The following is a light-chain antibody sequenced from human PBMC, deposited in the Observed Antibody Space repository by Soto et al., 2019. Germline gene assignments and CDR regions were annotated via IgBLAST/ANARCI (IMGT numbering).Light chain of an antibody. Sequence: EIVLTQSPDILSLSPGDRATLSCRASQSVSSDFLVWYQQKPGQAPRLLIYGASTRATDMPGTFSGRGSGTEFTLTITSLRPEDFGVYYCQQYRSWPRTFGQGTKVEIK. CDR1: QSVSSD. CDR2: GAS. V-gene: IGKV3-15*01. J-gene: IGKJ1*01. CDR3: QQYRSWPRT.